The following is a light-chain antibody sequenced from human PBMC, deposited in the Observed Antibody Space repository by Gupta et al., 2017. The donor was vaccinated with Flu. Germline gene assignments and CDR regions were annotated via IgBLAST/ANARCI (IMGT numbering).Light chain of an antibody. V-gene: IGKV3-20*01. CDR3: QQCGGSPRYS. J-gene: IGKJ2*03. CDR2: GAF. CDR1: QTVITTY. Sequence: EIVLTQSPGTLSCSPGESVALSCTASQTVITTYLAWYQQKPGQAPRLLLHGAFKRATGVPDRFSGSGYGPDYTLSISRVEPEDSAVYYCQQCGGSPRYSFGRGTKLEIK.